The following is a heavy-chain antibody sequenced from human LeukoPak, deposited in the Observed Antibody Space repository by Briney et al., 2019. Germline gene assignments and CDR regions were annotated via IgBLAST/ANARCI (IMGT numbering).Heavy chain of an antibody. Sequence: PGGSLRLSCAASGFTFSRYSMNWVRQAPGKGLEWLSSISSSSSFIYYADSVKGRFTISRDNAKNSLYLQMNSLRAEDTAVYYCARDPPLGYCSSSSCPHLDYWGQETLVTVSS. V-gene: IGHV3-21*01. CDR3: ARDPPLGYCSSSSCPHLDY. CDR2: ISSSSSFI. CDR1: GFTFSRYS. D-gene: IGHD2-2*01. J-gene: IGHJ4*02.